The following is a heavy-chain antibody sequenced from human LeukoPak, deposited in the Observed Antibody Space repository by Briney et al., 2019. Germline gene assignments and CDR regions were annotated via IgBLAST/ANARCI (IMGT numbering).Heavy chain of an antibody. J-gene: IGHJ4*02. CDR1: GYTFTSYA. CDR3: ARYNIAAAANFDY. V-gene: IGHV1-3*03. CDR2: INAGNGNT. Sequence: ASVKVSCKASGYTFTSYAMHWVRQAPGQRLEWMGWINAGNGNTKYSQEFQGRVTITRDTSASTAYMELSSLRSEDMAVYYCARYNIAAAANFDYWGQGTLVTVSS. D-gene: IGHD6-13*01.